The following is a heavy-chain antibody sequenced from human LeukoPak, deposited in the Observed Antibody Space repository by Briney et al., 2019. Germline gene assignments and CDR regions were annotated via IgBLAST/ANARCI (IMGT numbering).Heavy chain of an antibody. CDR1: GFTFSSYW. CDR2: IESDGST. D-gene: IGHD3-10*01. V-gene: IGHV3-74*01. CDR3: ARAVTYFYGSVTYDWFDP. Sequence: PGGSLRLSCAASGFTFSSYWMHWVRQTPGKGLMWVSRIESDGSTIYADSVKDRFTISRDNGKNTVYLRMNSLRVDDTAMYYCARAVTYFYGSVTYDWFDPWGQGTLVTVSS. J-gene: IGHJ5*02.